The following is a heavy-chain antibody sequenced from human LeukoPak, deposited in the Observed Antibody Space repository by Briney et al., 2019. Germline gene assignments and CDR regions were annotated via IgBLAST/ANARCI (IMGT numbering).Heavy chain of an antibody. CDR3: AKVGIAAAGDYTEIYYFDY. J-gene: IGHJ4*02. CDR1: GGTLSSYA. CDR2: IIPIFGTA. D-gene: IGHD6-13*01. Sequence: GASVKVSCKASGGTLSSYAISWVRQAPGRGLEWMGGIIPIFGTANYAQKFQGRVTITTDESTSTAYMELSSLRSEDTAVYYCAKVGIAAAGDYTEIYYFDYWGQGTLVTVSS. V-gene: IGHV1-69*05.